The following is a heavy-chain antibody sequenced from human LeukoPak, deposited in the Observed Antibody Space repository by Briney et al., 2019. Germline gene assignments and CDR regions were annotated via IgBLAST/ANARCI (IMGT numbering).Heavy chain of an antibody. V-gene: IGHV4-34*01. CDR3: ARGGWEYYYDSSGYHRTIYFDY. CDR2: INHSGST. D-gene: IGHD3-22*01. J-gene: IGHJ4*02. CDR1: GGSFSGYY. Sequence: PSETLSLTCAVYGGSFSGYYWSWIRQPPGKGLEWIGEINHSGSTNYNPSLKSRVTISVDTSKNQFFLKLSSVTAADTAVYYCARGGWEYYYDSSGYHRTIYFDYWGQGTLVTVSS.